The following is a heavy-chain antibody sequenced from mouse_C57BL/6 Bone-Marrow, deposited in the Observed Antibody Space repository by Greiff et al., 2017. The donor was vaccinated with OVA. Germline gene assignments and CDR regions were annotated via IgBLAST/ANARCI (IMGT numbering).Heavy chain of an antibody. J-gene: IGHJ2*01. V-gene: IGHV1-20*01. CDR2: INPYNGDT. CDR1: GYSFTGYF. CDR3: ARRGGVYFFDY. D-gene: IGHD1-1*02. Sequence: EVKLMESGPELVKPGDSVKISCKASGYSFTGYFMNWVMQSHGKSLEWIGRINPYNGDTFYNQKFKGKATLTVDKSSSTAHMELRSLTSEDSAVYYCARRGGVYFFDYWGQGTTLTVSS.